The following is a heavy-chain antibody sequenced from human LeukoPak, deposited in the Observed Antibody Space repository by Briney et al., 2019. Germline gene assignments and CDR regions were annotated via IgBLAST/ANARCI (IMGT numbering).Heavy chain of an antibody. Sequence: GGSLRLSCAASGFTFSSYAMSWVRQAPGKGLEWVSAISGSGDSTYYADSVKGRFTISRDNSKNTLYLQMNSLRAEDTAVYYCARDGGGSSWDYWGQGTLVTVSS. J-gene: IGHJ4*02. CDR1: GFTFSSYA. D-gene: IGHD1-26*01. CDR3: ARDGGGSSWDY. V-gene: IGHV3-23*01. CDR2: ISGSGDST.